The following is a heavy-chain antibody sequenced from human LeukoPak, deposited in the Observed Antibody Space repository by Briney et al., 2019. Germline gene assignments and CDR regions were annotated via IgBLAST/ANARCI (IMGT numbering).Heavy chain of an antibody. CDR2: INGDGRNI. Sequence: PGGSLRLSCVASGFTFSSYWMHWVRQDPRKGLVWVSRINGDGRNINYADSVRGRFTISRDNAKNSLYLQMNSLRAEDTAVYYCAKDQHRVIVVVVAAHPIDYWGQGTLVTVSS. CDR1: GFTFSSYW. CDR3: AKDQHRVIVVVVAAHPIDY. V-gene: IGHV3-74*01. D-gene: IGHD2-15*01. J-gene: IGHJ4*02.